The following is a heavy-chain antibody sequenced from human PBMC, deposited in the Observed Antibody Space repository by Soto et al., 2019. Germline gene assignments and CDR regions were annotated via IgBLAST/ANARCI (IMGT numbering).Heavy chain of an antibody. CDR3: ARVAPSGGSVPRFDP. D-gene: IGHD3-10*01. CDR2: SNPEDGET. V-gene: IGHV1-24*01. J-gene: IGHJ5*02. Sequence: GASVKVSCKVSGDTLTEXSIHWVRQDPGIGLEWMGGSNPEDGETIYAQKFQGRVIITRDTSATTAYLEVDSLRSEDTAIYYCARVAPSGGSVPRFDPWGQGTPVTVSS. CDR1: GDTLTEXS.